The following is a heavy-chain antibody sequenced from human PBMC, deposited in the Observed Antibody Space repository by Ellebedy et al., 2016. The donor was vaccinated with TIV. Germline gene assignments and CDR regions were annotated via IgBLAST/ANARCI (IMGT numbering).Heavy chain of an antibody. V-gene: IGHV4-39*01. CDR2: IYYSGRT. D-gene: IGHD3-3*01. J-gene: IGHJ3*02. CDR3: ARMSGNDAFTI. CDR1: GDSISNNDYY. Sequence: SETLSLXXNVSGDSISNNDYYWGWIRQPPGKGLEWIGSIYYSGRTHYNPSLKSRVTISVDTSKNQFSLRLSSVTAADTAVYYCARMSGNDAFTIWGQGTMVTVSS.